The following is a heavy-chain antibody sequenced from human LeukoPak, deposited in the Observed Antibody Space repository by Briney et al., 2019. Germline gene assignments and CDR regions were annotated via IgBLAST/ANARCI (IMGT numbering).Heavy chain of an antibody. CDR3: ARMAAAGPFDH. Sequence: SETLSLTCTVSGRSISSSFCSWIRQPPGKGLEWIAYMHYSGSSNYNPSLKSRVSISLDTPKNQFSLKLSSVTAADTAVYYCARMAAAGPFDHWGQGILVTVSS. CDR1: GRSISSSF. J-gene: IGHJ4*02. V-gene: IGHV4-59*08. D-gene: IGHD6-13*01. CDR2: MHYSGSS.